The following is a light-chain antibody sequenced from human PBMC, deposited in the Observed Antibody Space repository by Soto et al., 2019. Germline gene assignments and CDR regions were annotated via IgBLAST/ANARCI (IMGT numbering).Light chain of an antibody. CDR1: QSIISY. J-gene: IGKJ1*01. CDR2: AAS. CDR3: QQSYTTPRT. Sequence: DIQMTQSPSPLSASVGDRVTITCRASQSIISYLNWYQQKPGKAPKLLIYAASSLQSGVPSRFSGSGSGTDFTLTISSLQPEDFATYYCQQSYTTPRTFGQGTKVDIK. V-gene: IGKV1-39*01.